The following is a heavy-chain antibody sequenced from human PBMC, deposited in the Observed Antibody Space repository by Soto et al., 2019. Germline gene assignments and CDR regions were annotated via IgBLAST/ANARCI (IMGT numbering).Heavy chain of an antibody. Sequence: QVQLVQSGAEVKKPGSSVKVSCKASGGTFSSYAISWVRQAPGQGLEWMGGIIPIFGTANYAQKFQGRVTITADESTSTGYMELSSLRSEDTAVYYCARTYYYDSSGYYYESYYYYGMDVWGQGTTVTVSS. CDR1: GGTFSSYA. J-gene: IGHJ6*02. V-gene: IGHV1-69*12. D-gene: IGHD3-22*01. CDR3: ARTYYYDSSGYYYESYYYYGMDV. CDR2: IIPIFGTA.